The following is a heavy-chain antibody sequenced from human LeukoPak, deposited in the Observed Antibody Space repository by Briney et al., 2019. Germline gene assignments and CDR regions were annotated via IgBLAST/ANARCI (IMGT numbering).Heavy chain of an antibody. Sequence: GGSLRLSCAASGFTFSSYSMNWVRQAPGKGLEWVSSISNSSSYIYYADSVKGRFTISRDNAKNSLYLQMNSLRAEDTAVYYCARDTYYYDSSGYPPYYYYYYGMDVWGQGTTVTVSS. V-gene: IGHV3-21*01. D-gene: IGHD3-22*01. J-gene: IGHJ6*02. CDR2: ISNSSSYI. CDR1: GFTFSSYS. CDR3: ARDTYYYDSSGYPPYYYYYYGMDV.